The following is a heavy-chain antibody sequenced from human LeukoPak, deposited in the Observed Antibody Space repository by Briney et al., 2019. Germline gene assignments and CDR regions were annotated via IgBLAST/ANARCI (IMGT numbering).Heavy chain of an antibody. D-gene: IGHD6-19*01. J-gene: IGHJ4*02. V-gene: IGHV3-23*01. CDR2: ISGGGGST. CDR3: AREPYSSGWYFSYYFDY. Sequence: PGGSLRLSCAASGFTFTNYAMSWVRQAPGKGLEWVSGISGGGGSTYYADSVKGRFTISRVNSKNTLYLQMNSLRAEDTAVYYCAREPYSSGWYFSYYFDYWGQGTLVTVSS. CDR1: GFTFTNYA.